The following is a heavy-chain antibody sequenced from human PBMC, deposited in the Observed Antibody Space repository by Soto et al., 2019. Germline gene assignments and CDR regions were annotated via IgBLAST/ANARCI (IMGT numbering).Heavy chain of an antibody. CDR2: IYYSGST. J-gene: IGHJ6*02. CDR1: GGSISSYY. D-gene: IGHD1-26*01. V-gene: IGHV4-59*01. CDR3: ARLMGATGYYYYGMDV. Sequence: SETLSLTCTVSGGSISSYYWSWIRQPPGKGLEWIGYIYYSGSTNYNPSLKSRVTISVDTSKNQFSLKLSSVTAADTAVYYCARLMGATGYYYYGMDVWGQGTTVTV.